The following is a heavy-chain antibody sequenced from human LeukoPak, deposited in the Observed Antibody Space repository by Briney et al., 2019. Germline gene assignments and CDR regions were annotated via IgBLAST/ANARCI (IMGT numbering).Heavy chain of an antibody. CDR2: ISGSSDNT. V-gene: IGHV3-23*01. Sequence: PGGSLRLSCAASGFTFSSYAMSWVRQAPGKGLEWVSAISGSSDNTYYTDSVKGRFTVSRDNSKNTLYLQMSSLRAEDTAVYYCAKGSTTGGELRHDYWGQGTQVTVSS. J-gene: IGHJ4*02. D-gene: IGHD1-7*01. CDR1: GFTFSSYA. CDR3: AKGSTTGGELRHDY.